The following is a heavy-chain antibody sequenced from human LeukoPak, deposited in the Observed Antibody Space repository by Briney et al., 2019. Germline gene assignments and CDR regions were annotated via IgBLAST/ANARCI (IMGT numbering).Heavy chain of an antibody. CDR1: GGSFSGYY. V-gene: IGHV4-34*01. D-gene: IGHD3-10*01. J-gene: IGHJ4*02. Sequence: SETLSLTCAVYGGSFSGYYWSWIRQPPGKGLEWIGEINHSGSTNYNPSLKSRVTISVDTSKNQFSLKLSSVTAADTAVYYCARGSTMVRGVIIRTKFDYWGQGTLVTVSS. CDR2: INHSGST. CDR3: ARGSTMVRGVIIRTKFDY.